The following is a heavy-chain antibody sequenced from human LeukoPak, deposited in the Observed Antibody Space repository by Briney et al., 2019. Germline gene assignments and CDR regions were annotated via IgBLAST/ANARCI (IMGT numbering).Heavy chain of an antibody. V-gene: IGHV3-33*03. Sequence: PARSLTLSCAASGFTFSSFGMHWVRQAPGKGLEWVAVIWYDASDRYYADSVKGRFTISRDNAKNSLFLQMNSLRAEDTAVYYCASPPGSPDFWGQGTLVTVSS. CDR3: ASPPGSPDF. CDR1: GFTFSSFG. CDR2: IWYDASDR. J-gene: IGHJ4*02. D-gene: IGHD1-1*01.